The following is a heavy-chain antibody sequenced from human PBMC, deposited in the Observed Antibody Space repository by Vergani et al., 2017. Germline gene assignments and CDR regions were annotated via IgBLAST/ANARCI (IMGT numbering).Heavy chain of an antibody. Sequence: EVQLVESGGGLVQPGGSLRLSCAASGFTFSSYWMSWVRQAPGKGLEWVANIKQDGSEKYYVDSVKGRFTISRDNAKNSLYLQMNSLRAEDTAVYYCAKDSAAGTFDYYYGMDVWGQGTTVTVSS. J-gene: IGHJ6*02. V-gene: IGHV3-7*03. D-gene: IGHD6-13*01. CDR2: IKQDGSEK. CDR1: GFTFSSYW. CDR3: AKDSAAGTFDYYYGMDV.